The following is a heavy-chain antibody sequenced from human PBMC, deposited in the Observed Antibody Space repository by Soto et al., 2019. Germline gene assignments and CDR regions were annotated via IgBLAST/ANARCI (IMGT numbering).Heavy chain of an antibody. CDR3: ARDLWGSWTVDY. D-gene: IGHD3-16*01. J-gene: IGHJ4*02. Sequence: QVQLVQSGAEVKEPGASVRVSCKASGYTFQNYHMHWVRQAPGQGLEWMGIIHPSGETTTYAQRFHGRLAMTRDTSMRTAYMELSSLTSEDTAVYYCARDLWGSWTVDYWGQGTLVTVSS. V-gene: IGHV1-46*02. CDR2: IHPSGETT. CDR1: GYTFQNYH.